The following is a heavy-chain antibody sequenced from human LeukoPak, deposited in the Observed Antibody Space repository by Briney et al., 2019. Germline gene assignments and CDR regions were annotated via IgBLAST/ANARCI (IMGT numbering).Heavy chain of an antibody. J-gene: IGHJ4*02. CDR2: INPAGSAE. CDR1: GFTFSSYW. D-gene: IGHD6-19*01. CDR3: ARGVYTSGCDY. V-gene: IGHV3-7*01. Sequence: PGGSLRLSCEASGFTFSSYWMNRVRQAPGKGLEWVANINPAGSAEYYVDSMKGRFTISRDNAKNSLYLQMDSLGAEDTAVYYCARGVYTSGCDYWGQGTLVTVSS.